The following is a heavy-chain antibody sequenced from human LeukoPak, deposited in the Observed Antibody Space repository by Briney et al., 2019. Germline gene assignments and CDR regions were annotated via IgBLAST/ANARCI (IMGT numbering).Heavy chain of an antibody. J-gene: IGHJ5*02. CDR2: INPNSGAT. CDR1: GYTFNGYY. V-gene: IGHV1-2*02. CDR3: ARDRQYGSSWRRTSFDP. Sequence: ASVKVSCKTSGYTFNGYYINWVRQAPGQSLEWMGWINPNSGATKFAEKFQGRLALTRDTSVNIAYMELNSLTSDDTAVYFCARDRQYGSSWRRTSFDPWGQGTLVTVSS. D-gene: IGHD6-13*01.